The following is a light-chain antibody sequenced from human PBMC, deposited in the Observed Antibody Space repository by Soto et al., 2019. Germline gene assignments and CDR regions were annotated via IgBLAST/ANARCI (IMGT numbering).Light chain of an antibody. CDR1: QSLSSS. Sequence: EIVMTQSAAALSVSPGEGATLSCRASQSLSSSLAWYQQKPGQAPRLLIYGASTRATGIPARFSGSGSGTEFTLTISSLQSEDFAVYYCQQYKNWPPITFGQGTRLEIK. V-gene: IGKV3-15*01. CDR3: QQYKNWPPIT. CDR2: GAS. J-gene: IGKJ5*01.